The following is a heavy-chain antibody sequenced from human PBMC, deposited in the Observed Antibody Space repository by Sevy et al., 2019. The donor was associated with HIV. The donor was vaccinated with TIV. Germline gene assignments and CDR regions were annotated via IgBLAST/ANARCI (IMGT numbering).Heavy chain of an antibody. V-gene: IGHV4-61*02. CDR1: SASVSSDNYY. Sequence: SETLSLTCTVSSASVSSDNYYWSWIRQPAGKGLEGIRQPAGKGLGWVGRIHTSGFTNYNSSLESRVTVSLDTSKNQFSLRLISVTAADTTVYYCVAFTDGYSSGYWGRGTLVTVSS. CDR3: VAFTDGYSSGY. J-gene: IGHJ4*02. D-gene: IGHD6-19*01. CDR2: IHTSGFT.